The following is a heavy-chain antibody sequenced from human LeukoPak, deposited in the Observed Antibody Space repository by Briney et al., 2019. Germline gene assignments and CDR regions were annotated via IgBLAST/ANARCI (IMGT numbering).Heavy chain of an antibody. D-gene: IGHD2-2*01. J-gene: IGHJ6*03. V-gene: IGHV3-7*01. CDR1: GFTFSSYW. CDR3: VRDAIVAAADNYYMDV. Sequence: PGGSLRLSCAASGFTFSSYWMSWVRQAPGKGLEWVANMKYDGSEKDYVDSVKGRFTISRDNAKNSLYLQMNSPRAEDTAVYYCVRDAIVAAADNYYMDVWGRGTTVTVSS. CDR2: MKYDGSEK.